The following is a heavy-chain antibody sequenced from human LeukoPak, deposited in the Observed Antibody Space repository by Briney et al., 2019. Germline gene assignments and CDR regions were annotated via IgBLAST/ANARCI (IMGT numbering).Heavy chain of an antibody. Sequence: PSETLSLTCTVSGGSISSYYWSWIRQPPGKGLEWIGYIYYSGSTNYNPSLKSRVTISVDTSKNQFSLKLSSVTAADTAVYYCARKSSLIAAAGPGAFDIWGQGTMVTVSS. D-gene: IGHD6-13*01. J-gene: IGHJ3*02. V-gene: IGHV4-59*01. CDR2: IYYSGST. CDR3: ARKSSLIAAAGPGAFDI. CDR1: GGSISSYY.